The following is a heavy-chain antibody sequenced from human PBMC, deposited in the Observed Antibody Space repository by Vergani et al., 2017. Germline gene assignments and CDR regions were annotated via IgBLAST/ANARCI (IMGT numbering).Heavy chain of an antibody. CDR1: VASMSSVGYY. Sequence: QVQLPESGPGLVKPSQTLSLTCTVSVASMSSVGYYWPWIRQSAGKRLAWIGDILGSGTAKYNPSFQGRVSISVATSKNQFSLPLSSGNATDTAVYYWARGSSAAGYSGPDSLGQGTRVTVSS. CDR3: ARGSSAAGYSGPDS. J-gene: IGHJ4*02. V-gene: IGHV4-61*02. CDR2: ILGSGTA. D-gene: IGHD1-26*01.